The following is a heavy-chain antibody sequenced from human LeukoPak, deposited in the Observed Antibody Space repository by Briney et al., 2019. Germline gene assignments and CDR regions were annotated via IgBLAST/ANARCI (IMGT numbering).Heavy chain of an antibody. D-gene: IGHD5-24*01. V-gene: IGHV3-74*01. CDR2: INSDGSST. J-gene: IGHJ4*02. Sequence: AGSLRLSCAASGFTFSSNWMHWVRQAPGKGLVWVSRINSDGSSTSYADSVKGRFTISRDNAKNTLYLQMNSLRAEDTAVYYCARDLQMASLDYWGQGTLVTVSS. CDR1: GFTFSSNW. CDR3: ARDLQMASLDY.